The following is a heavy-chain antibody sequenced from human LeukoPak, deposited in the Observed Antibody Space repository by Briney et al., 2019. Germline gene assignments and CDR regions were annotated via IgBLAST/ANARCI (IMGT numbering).Heavy chain of an antibody. V-gene: IGHV4-61*02. Sequence: SQALSLTCTVSAGSINSGDYYWSWIRQPAGKGLEWIGRIYSPGTNYNYNPSLKSRVTISIDTSKNQFSLKLTSVTAADTAVYYCARGIGTSYDSSRDAFDIWGQGTMVTVSS. D-gene: IGHD3-22*01. CDR1: AGSINSGDYY. CDR3: ARGIGTSYDSSRDAFDI. CDR2: IYSPGTN. J-gene: IGHJ3*02.